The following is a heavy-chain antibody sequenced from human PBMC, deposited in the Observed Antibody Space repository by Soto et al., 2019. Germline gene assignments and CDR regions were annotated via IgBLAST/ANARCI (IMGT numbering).Heavy chain of an antibody. D-gene: IGHD5-12*01. J-gene: IGHJ6*02. V-gene: IGHV4-4*02. Sequence: PSETLSLTCAVSGGSISSSNWWSWVRQPPGKGLEWIGEIYHSGSTNYNPSLKSRVTISVDKSKNQFSLKLSSVTAADTAVYYCARAGTIEMATPFYGMDVWGQGTTVTVSS. CDR3: ARAGTIEMATPFYGMDV. CDR1: GGSISSSNW. CDR2: IYHSGST.